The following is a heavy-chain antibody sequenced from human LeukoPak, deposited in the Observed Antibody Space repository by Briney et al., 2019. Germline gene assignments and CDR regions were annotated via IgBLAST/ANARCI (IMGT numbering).Heavy chain of an antibody. V-gene: IGHV4-34*01. CDR2: ISRRGNT. Sequence: SETLSLTCAVYGGSFSGYYWSWIRQPPGKGLEWIGQISRRGNTNYNPSLKSRVTISVGTSKNQLSPKLSTVTAADTALYYCARHGEYYFDYWGQGTLVTVSS. CDR1: GGSFSGYY. J-gene: IGHJ4*02. D-gene: IGHD3-10*01. CDR3: ARHGEYYFDY.